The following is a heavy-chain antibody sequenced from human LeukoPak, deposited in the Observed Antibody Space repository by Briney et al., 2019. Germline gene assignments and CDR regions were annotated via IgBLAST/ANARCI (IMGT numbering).Heavy chain of an antibody. V-gene: IGHV3-48*04. J-gene: IGHJ3*02. CDR2: ISSSGTII. D-gene: IGHD1-1*01. CDR3: QGTKGPPFDI. CDR1: GFTFSTHD. Sequence: GGSLRLSCAASGFTFSTHDLNWVRQAPGRGLEWLSYISSSGTIIYYADSVKGRFTISRDNAKNSLYLQMNSLRAEDTAVYFCQGTKGPPFDIWGQGAMVTVSS.